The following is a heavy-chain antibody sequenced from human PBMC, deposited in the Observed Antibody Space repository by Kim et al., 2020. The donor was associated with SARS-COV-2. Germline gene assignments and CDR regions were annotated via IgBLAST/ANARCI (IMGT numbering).Heavy chain of an antibody. Sequence: SETLSLTCTVSGGSISSYYWSWIRQPPGKGLEWIGYIYYSGSTNYNPSLKSRVTISVDTSKNQFSLKLSSVTAADTAVYYCARVYDFWSGSNWFDPWGQGTLVTVSS. V-gene: IGHV4-59*01. CDR3: ARVYDFWSGSNWFDP. CDR1: GGSISSYY. J-gene: IGHJ5*02. D-gene: IGHD3-3*01. CDR2: IYYSGST.